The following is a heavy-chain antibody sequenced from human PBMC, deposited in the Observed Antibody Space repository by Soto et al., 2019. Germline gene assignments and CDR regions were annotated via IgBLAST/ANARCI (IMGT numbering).Heavy chain of an antibody. J-gene: IGHJ4*02. CDR3: ARKRIRDFEY. D-gene: IGHD2-15*01. Sequence: ALGQVSCNASGYTFTVYHMNWERQAPGQGLEWMRIIQPSSGSKINAQKLQRRVTMTRDTSTSTVYMELSSLTSEDTAVYYCARKRIRDFEYWGRGPIVTVSS. CDR2: IQPSSGSK. CDR1: GYTFTVYH. V-gene: IGHV1-46*04.